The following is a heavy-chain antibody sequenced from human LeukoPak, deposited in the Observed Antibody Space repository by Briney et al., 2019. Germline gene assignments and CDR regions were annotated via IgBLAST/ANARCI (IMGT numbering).Heavy chain of an antibody. CDR3: ARDHGGNSFDY. D-gene: IGHD4-23*01. CDR1: AFTFSSYA. V-gene: IGHV3-64*01. CDR2: ISSNGGST. J-gene: IGHJ4*02. Sequence: GGSLRLSCAASAFTFSSYAMHWVRQAPGKGLEYVSAISSNGGSTYYANSVKDRFTISRDNSKNTLYLQMGSLRAEDMAVYYCARDHGGNSFDYWGQETLVTVSS.